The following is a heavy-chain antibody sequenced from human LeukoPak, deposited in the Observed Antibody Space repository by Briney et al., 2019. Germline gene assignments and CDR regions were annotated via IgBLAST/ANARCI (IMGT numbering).Heavy chain of an antibody. D-gene: IGHD6-19*01. CDR1: GFTFTKCA. Sequence: GGSLRLSCVASGFTFTKCAMSWIRQAPGKGLEWVAIITATGDTAYYADSVKGRFTISRDNSRNTVYMQMDSLRAEDTAIYYCAGDRNSDWYSPLDYWGQGSQVPSPQ. J-gene: IGHJ4*02. CDR3: AGDRNSDWYSPLDY. CDR2: ITATGDTA. V-gene: IGHV3-23*01.